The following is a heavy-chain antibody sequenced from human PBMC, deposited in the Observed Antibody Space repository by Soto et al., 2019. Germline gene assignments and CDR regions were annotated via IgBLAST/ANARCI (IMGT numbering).Heavy chain of an antibody. J-gene: IGHJ6*02. CDR1: GFTFSSYW. Sequence: EVQLVESGGDLVQPGGSLRLSCAASGFTFSSYWMYWVRQAPGKGLVWVSRISSDGSRTDYADSEKGRFTISRDNARNTLYLQMNSLRAEDTAVYYCARVRYTSTWYYYGMDVWGQGTTVTVSS. V-gene: IGHV3-74*01. CDR2: ISSDGSRT. D-gene: IGHD6-13*01. CDR3: ARVRYTSTWYYYGMDV.